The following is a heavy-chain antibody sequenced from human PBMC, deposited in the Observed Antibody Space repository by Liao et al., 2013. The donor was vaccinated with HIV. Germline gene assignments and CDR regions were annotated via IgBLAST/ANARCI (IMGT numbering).Heavy chain of an antibody. V-gene: IGHV4-61*02. CDR1: GGSISSRSYY. J-gene: IGHJ4*02. CDR3: ARVTGRYVVITKRPYYFDY. CDR2: ISTSGST. D-gene: IGHD3-22*01. Sequence: QVQLQESGPGLVKPSQTLSLTCTVSGGSISSRSYYWSWIRQPAGKGLEWIGRISTSGSTNYNPSLKSRVTMSVDTSKNQFSLKLSSVTAADTAVYYCARVTGRYVVITKRPYYFDYWGQGTLVTVSS.